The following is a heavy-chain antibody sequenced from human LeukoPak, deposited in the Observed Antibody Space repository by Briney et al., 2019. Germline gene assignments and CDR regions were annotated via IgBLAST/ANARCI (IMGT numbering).Heavy chain of an antibody. Sequence: GGSLRLSCAASGFTFSRYWMSWVRQPPGKGLEWVANIKQDGSEKYYLDSVKGRFTISRDNAKNSVYLQMNSLRSEDTAVYFCMGDIDSSAYYSGYWGQGTLVTVSS. CDR3: MGDIDSSAYYSGY. D-gene: IGHD3-22*01. CDR2: IKQDGSEK. V-gene: IGHV3-7*01. J-gene: IGHJ4*02. CDR1: GFTFSRYW.